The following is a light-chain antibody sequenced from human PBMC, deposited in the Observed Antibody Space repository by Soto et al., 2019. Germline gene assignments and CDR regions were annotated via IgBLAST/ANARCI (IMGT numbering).Light chain of an antibody. J-gene: IGKJ4*01. CDR2: GAS. CDR3: QQYDTSPPLT. V-gene: IGKV3-20*01. CDR1: QSVSSNY. Sequence: IVLTQSPGTLSLSPGDRATLSCRASQSVSSNYLGWYQQKPGQAPRLLLYGASSRAIGIPDRFSGSGSGTDFTLTISRLEPDDFAVYYCQQYDTSPPLTFGGGTKVEIK.